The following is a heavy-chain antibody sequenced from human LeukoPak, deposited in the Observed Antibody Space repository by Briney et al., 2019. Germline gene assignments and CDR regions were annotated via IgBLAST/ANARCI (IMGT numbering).Heavy chain of an antibody. D-gene: IGHD3-22*01. CDR2: ISGSNSYT. V-gene: IGHV3-11*06. Sequence: GGSLRLSCAASGFIVSSYCMTWVRQAPGKGLEWLSYISGSNSYTNYADSVKGRFTISRDNSKNSLYLQMNSLRAEDAAVYYCARDRGENYDSSGYYDYWGQGTLVTVSS. CDR1: GFIVSSYC. CDR3: ARDRGENYDSSGYYDY. J-gene: IGHJ4*02.